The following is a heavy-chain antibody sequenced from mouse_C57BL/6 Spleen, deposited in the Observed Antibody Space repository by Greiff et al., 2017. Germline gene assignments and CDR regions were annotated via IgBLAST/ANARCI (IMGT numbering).Heavy chain of an antibody. CDR3: ARKGEDSSGYYAMDY. CDR1: GFSLTSYG. CDR2: IWSGGST. D-gene: IGHD3-2*02. Sequence: VQLKESGPGLVQPSQSLSITCTVSGFSLTSYGVHWVRQSPGKGLEWLGVIWSGGSTDYNAAFISRLSISKDNSKRQVFFKMNSLQADDTAIYYCARKGEDSSGYYAMDYWGQGTSVTVAS. V-gene: IGHV2-2*01. J-gene: IGHJ4*01.